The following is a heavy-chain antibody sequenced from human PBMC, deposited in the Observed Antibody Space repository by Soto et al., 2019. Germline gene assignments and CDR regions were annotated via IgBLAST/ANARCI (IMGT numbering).Heavy chain of an antibody. CDR1: GFTFSNAW. CDR2: IKSKTDGGTT. Sequence: GGSLRLSCAASGFTFSNAWLSWVRQAPGKGLEWVGRIKSKTDGGTTDYTAPVKGRFTISRDNAKDSPFLLMNSLRVEDTAVYYCARAGGNGRLQNPFDSWGQGTLVTVSS. J-gene: IGHJ4*02. CDR3: ARAGGNGRLQNPFDS. V-gene: IGHV3-15*01. D-gene: IGHD3-16*01.